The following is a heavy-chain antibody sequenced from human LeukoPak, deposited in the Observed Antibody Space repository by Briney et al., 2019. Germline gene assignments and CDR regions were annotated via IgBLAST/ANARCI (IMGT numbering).Heavy chain of an antibody. V-gene: IGHV4-30-2*01. CDR3: ARDGVGSSSFDY. Sequence: SQTLSLTCTVSGGSISSGGYYWSWIRQPPGKGLEWIGYIYHSGSTYYNPSLKSRVTISVDRSKNQFSLKLSSVTAADTAVYYCARDGVGSSSFDYWGQGTLVTVSS. J-gene: IGHJ4*02. CDR1: GGSISSGGYY. CDR2: IYHSGST. D-gene: IGHD6-6*01.